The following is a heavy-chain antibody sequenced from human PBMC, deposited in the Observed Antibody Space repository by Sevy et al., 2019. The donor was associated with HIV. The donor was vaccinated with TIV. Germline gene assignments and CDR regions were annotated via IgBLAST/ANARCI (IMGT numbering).Heavy chain of an antibody. CDR3: ARSLADYYYGMDV. CDR2: IYYNGRT. V-gene: IGHV4-59*01. CDR1: GASISSYY. J-gene: IGHJ6*02. Sequence: SETLSLTCTVSGASISSYYWSWIRQPPGKGLEWVGYIYYNGRTNYNPSLKSRVTISVDTSKNQFSLKLIPVTAADTAVYYCARSLADYYYGMDVWGPGTTVTVSS.